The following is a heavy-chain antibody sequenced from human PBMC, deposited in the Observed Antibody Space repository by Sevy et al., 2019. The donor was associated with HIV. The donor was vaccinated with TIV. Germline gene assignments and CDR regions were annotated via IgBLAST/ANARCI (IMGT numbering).Heavy chain of an antibody. J-gene: IGHJ4*02. CDR1: GFTFGDYA. D-gene: IGHD4-4*01. CDR3: TVGTTVTLIFDY. Sequence: GGSLRLSCTASGFTFGDYAMSWFRQAPGKGLEWVGFIRSKAYGGTTEYAASVKGRFTIPRDDSKSIAYLQMNSLKTEDTAVYYCTVGTTVTLIFDYWGQGTLVTVSS. V-gene: IGHV3-49*03. CDR2: IRSKAYGGTT.